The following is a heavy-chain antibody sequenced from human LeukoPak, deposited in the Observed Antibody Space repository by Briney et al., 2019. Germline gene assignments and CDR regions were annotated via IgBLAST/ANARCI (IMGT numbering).Heavy chain of an antibody. Sequence: PGGSLGLSCAASGFTFSSYSMNWVRQAPGKGLEWVSSISSSSSYIYYADSVKGRFTISRDNAKNSLYLQMNSLRAEDTAVYYCARDSILWFGELPSDYWGQGTLVTVSS. D-gene: IGHD3-10*01. CDR1: GFTFSSYS. CDR2: ISSSSSYI. CDR3: ARDSILWFGELPSDY. V-gene: IGHV3-21*01. J-gene: IGHJ4*02.